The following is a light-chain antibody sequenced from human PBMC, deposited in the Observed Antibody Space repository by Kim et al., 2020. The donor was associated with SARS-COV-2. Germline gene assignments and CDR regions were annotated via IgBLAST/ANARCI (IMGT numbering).Light chain of an antibody. Sequence: VSLGQTVRITCQGDILISYYTTWFQQKPGQAPIVVVYGKNNRPSGIPARFSGSSSGNTASLTITGTQAGDEADYYCNSRDNNDNVLFGGGTQLTVL. J-gene: IGLJ2*01. CDR2: GKN. V-gene: IGLV3-19*01. CDR3: NSRDNNDNVL. CDR1: ILISYY.